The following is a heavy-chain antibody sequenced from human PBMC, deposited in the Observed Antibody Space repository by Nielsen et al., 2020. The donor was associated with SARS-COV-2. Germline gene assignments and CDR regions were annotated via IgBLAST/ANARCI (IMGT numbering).Heavy chain of an antibody. V-gene: IGHV1-2*06. CDR3: AKDYKAIFGLWTGYVPAV. CDR2: INPKSGGT. Sequence: ASVKVSCKAFGYTFTDSYMHWVRQAPGQGPQWLGRINPKSGGTHYAQGFQGRVTLTTDTPMSTAYMELISLTFDDTAVYYCAKDYKAIFGLWTGYVPAVWGQGTTVTVSS. J-gene: IGHJ6*02. CDR1: GYTFTDSY. D-gene: IGHD3/OR15-3a*01.